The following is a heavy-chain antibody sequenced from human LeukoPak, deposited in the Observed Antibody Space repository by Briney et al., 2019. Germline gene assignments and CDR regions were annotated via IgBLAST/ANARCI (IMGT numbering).Heavy chain of an antibody. CDR2: ISYDGSNK. Sequence: PGGSLRLSCAASGFTFSSYAMHWVRQAPGKGLEWVAVISYDGSNKYYADSVKGRFTISRDNSKNTLYLQMNSLRAEDTAVYYCARGNARRTRPANRYSGYETDYWGQGTLVTVSS. D-gene: IGHD5-12*01. V-gene: IGHV3-30-3*01. J-gene: IGHJ4*02. CDR3: ARGNARRTRPANRYSGYETDY. CDR1: GFTFSSYA.